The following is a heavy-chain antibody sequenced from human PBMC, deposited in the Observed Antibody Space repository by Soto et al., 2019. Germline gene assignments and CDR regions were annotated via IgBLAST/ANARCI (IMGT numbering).Heavy chain of an antibody. D-gene: IGHD2-21*02. CDR2: IHYTGSI. CDR3: AREDDGGDRDYYGLDV. CDR1: GGSIASEYFH. V-gene: IGHV4-30-4*08. J-gene: IGHJ6*02. Sequence: PSETLSLTCAVSGGSIASEYFHWTWIRQSPGKGLEWIGYIHYTGSIMYNPSFKSRLTMAVDTTKNQFSLQLTSVTAADTAVYFCAREDDGGDRDYYGLDVWGQGTTVT.